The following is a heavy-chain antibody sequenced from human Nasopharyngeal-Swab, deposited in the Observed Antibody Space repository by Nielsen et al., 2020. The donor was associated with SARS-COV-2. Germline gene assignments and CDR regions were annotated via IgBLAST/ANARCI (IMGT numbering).Heavy chain of an antibody. D-gene: IGHD4-17*01. Sequence: GESLKISCAASGFTFSSYGMHWVRQAPGKGLEWVAVIWYDGKNKWYAASVKGRFTISRDNSKNTLYLQINSLRVEDTAVYYCAREYDYDQGAFDIWGQGTMVTVSS. CDR2: IWYDGKNK. CDR1: GFTFSSYG. J-gene: IGHJ3*02. V-gene: IGHV3-33*01. CDR3: AREYDYDQGAFDI.